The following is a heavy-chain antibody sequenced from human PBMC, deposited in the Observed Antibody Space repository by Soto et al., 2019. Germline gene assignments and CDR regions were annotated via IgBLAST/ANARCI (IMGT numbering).Heavy chain of an antibody. J-gene: IGHJ4*02. D-gene: IGHD2-15*01. CDR2: INAGNGNT. CDR3: ARDSGLPLFDY. CDR1: GYTFTSYD. V-gene: IGHV1-3*01. Sequence: ASVKVSCKASGYTFTSYDINWVRQATGQGLEWMGWINAGNGNTKYSQKFQGRVTITRDTSASTAYMELSSLRSEDTAVYYCARDSGLPLFDYWGQGTLVTVSS.